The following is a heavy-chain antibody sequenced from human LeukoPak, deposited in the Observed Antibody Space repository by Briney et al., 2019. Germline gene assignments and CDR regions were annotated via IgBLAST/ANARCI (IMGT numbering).Heavy chain of an antibody. J-gene: IGHJ6*02. Sequence: GESLKISCKGSGYSFTSYWIGWVRQMPGKGLEWMGIIYPGDSDTRYSPSFQGQVTISADKSISTAYLQWSSLKASDTAMYYCARAKGHYGDYYGMDVWGQGTTVTVSS. D-gene: IGHD4-17*01. CDR2: IYPGDSDT. CDR3: ARAKGHYGDYYGMDV. V-gene: IGHV5-51*01. CDR1: GYSFTSYW.